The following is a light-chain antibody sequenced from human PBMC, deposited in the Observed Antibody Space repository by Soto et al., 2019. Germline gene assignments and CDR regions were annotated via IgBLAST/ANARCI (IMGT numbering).Light chain of an antibody. CDR1: QDISSW. V-gene: IGKV1-12*01. Sequence: IQMTQSPSSVSATVGDRVTITCRASQDISSWLAWYQQKPGKAPKLLIYAASSLQSGVPSRFSGSGSGTDFTLTISSLQPEDSAIDYCQQAYNCPQTVGPGTKVDIK. CDR3: QQAYNCPQT. CDR2: AAS. J-gene: IGKJ3*01.